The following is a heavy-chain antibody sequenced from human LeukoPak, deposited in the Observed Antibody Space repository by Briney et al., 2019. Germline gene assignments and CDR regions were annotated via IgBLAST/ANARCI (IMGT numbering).Heavy chain of an antibody. D-gene: IGHD5-12*01. CDR1: GYTFSSNY. V-gene: IGHV3-53*01. CDR3: ARSRGNAEGNWFDP. J-gene: IGHJ5*02. CDR2: IYSGGYT. Sequence: GGSLRLSCAASGYTFSSNYMNWVRQAPGKGLEWVSVIYSGGYTYYADSVKGRFTISRDESKNTLYLQISRPVATSTAVYYCARSRGNAEGNWFDPWGQGTLVTVSS.